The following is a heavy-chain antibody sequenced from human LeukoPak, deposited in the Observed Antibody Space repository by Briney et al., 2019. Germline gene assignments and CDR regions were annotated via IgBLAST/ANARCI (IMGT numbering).Heavy chain of an antibody. D-gene: IGHD5-24*01. CDR1: GFTFSSYD. CDR3: AREGYMATINY. Sequence: GGSLRLSCAASGFTFSSYDMHWVRQATGKGLEWVSAIGTAGDTYYPGSVKGRFTISRDNAKNSLYLQMNSLRAEDTAVYYCAREGYMATINYWGQGTLVTVSS. J-gene: IGHJ4*02. V-gene: IGHV3-13*01. CDR2: IGTAGDT.